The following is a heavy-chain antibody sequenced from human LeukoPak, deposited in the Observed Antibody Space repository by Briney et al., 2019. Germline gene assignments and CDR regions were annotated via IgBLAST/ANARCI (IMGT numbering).Heavy chain of an antibody. CDR3: ARTEAFCSDTSCSNWFDP. D-gene: IGHD2-2*01. CDR1: GGSVSRSNW. CDR2: IHHSGST. J-gene: IGHJ5*02. Sequence: PSGTLSLTCAVSGGSVSRSNWWNWVRQPPGKGLEWIGEIHHSGSTNYNPSLKSRVTMSVDKSKNQFSLKLSSVTAVDTAVYYCARTEAFCSDTSCSNWFDPWGQGTLVTVSS. V-gene: IGHV4-4*02.